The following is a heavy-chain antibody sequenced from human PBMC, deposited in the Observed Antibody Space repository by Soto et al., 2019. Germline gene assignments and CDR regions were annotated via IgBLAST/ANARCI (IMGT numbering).Heavy chain of an antibody. CDR2: IYYSGST. CDR3: ARQATYYDILTGYSPGGWFDP. Sequence: QLQLQESGPGLVKPSETLSLTCTVSGGSISSSSYYWGWIRQPPGKGLEWIGFIYYSGSTSYNPSLRGRVTISVDTSKNQFSLKLSSVTAADTAVYYCARQATYYDILTGYSPGGWFDPWGQGTLVTVSS. D-gene: IGHD3-9*01. CDR1: GGSISSSSYY. V-gene: IGHV4-39*01. J-gene: IGHJ5*02.